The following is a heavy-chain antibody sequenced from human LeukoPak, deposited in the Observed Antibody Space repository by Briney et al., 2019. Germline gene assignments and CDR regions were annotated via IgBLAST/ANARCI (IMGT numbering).Heavy chain of an antibody. J-gene: IGHJ3*02. V-gene: IGHV3-30*19. D-gene: IGHD2-15*01. CDR1: GFTFSTYG. Sequence: GRSLRLSCAASGFTFSTYGMHWVRQAPGKGLEWVAVIWYDGTKEYYADSVKGRFTISRDNSKNTLYLQMNSLRAEDTAVYYCARDRAGGSPRGAFDIWGQGTMVTVSS. CDR3: ARDRAGGSPRGAFDI. CDR2: IWYDGTKE.